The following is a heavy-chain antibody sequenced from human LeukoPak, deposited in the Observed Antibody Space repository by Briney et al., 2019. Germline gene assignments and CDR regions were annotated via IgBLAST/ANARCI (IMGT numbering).Heavy chain of an antibody. CDR3: ARDYYDSSGYYYFDY. CDR2: INPNSGDT. CDR1: GYTFTGYY. Sequence: GAPVKVSCKASGYTFTGYYMHWVRQAPGQGLEWMGWINPNSGDTKYVQQFQGRVTMTSDTSISTAYMELSRLRSDDTAVYYCARDYYDSSGYYYFDYWGQGTLVTVSS. J-gene: IGHJ4*02. D-gene: IGHD3-22*01. V-gene: IGHV1-2*02.